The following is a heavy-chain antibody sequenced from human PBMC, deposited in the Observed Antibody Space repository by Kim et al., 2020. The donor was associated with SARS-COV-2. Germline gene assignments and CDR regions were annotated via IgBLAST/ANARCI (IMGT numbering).Heavy chain of an antibody. Sequence: GESLKISCKGSGYSFTSYWISWVRQMPGKGLEWMGRIDPSDSYTNYSPSFQGHVTISADKSISTAYLQWSSLKASDTAMYYCARLRFYYGSGSYGYFDYWGQGTLVTVSS. CDR2: IDPSDSYT. CDR3: ARLRFYYGSGSYGYFDY. D-gene: IGHD3-10*01. V-gene: IGHV5-10-1*01. J-gene: IGHJ4*02. CDR1: GYSFTSYW.